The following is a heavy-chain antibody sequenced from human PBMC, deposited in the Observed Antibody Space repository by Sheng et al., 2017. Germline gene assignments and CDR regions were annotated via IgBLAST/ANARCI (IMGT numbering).Heavy chain of an antibody. CDR3: AAKGVAGSDY. Sequence: QVQLVQSGAEVKKPGASVKVSCKTSGYTFTGYYMHWVRQAPGRGLEWMGWINPNSGGTKYAQKFQGRVTMTRDTSITTAYMDLSRLRSDDTAVYYCAAKGVAGSDYWGQGTLVTVSS. CDR2: INPNSGGT. CDR1: GYTFTGYY. J-gene: IGHJ4*02. V-gene: IGHV1-2*02. D-gene: IGHD6-19*01.